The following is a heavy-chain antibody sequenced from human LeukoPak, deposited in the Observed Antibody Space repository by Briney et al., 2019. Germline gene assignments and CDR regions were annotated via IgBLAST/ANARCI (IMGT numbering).Heavy chain of an antibody. J-gene: IGHJ6*02. V-gene: IGHV3-7*01. CDR2: IKQDGSEK. Sequence: GGSLRLSCAASGFTFSSYWMSWVRQAPGKGLEWVANIKQDGSEKYYVDSVKGRFTISRDNAKNSLYLQMNSLRAEDTAVYYCARDRRGVVVPAAMVYYGMDVWGQGTTVTVSS. D-gene: IGHD2-2*01. CDR3: ARDRRGVVVPAAMVYYGMDV. CDR1: GFTFSSYW.